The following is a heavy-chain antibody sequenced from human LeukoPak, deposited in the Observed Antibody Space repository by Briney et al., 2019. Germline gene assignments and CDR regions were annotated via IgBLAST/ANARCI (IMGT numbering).Heavy chain of an antibody. V-gene: IGHV5-51*01. CDR1: GSNFATYW. D-gene: IGHD3-10*01. CDR3: ARHFEVEIAMVSSFCYYLDV. J-gene: IGHJ6*03. Sequence: GESLKISCKGSGSNFATYWIGWGRQLPGKGLEWMGIIYPGDSDTRYSPSFQGQVTISVDKSIRTAYLQRSSLKASATAMYYCARHFEVEIAMVSSFCYYLDVWGKGTTVTVSS. CDR2: IYPGDSDT.